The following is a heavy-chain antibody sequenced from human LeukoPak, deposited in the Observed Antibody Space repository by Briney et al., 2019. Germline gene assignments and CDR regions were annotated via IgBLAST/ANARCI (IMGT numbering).Heavy chain of an antibody. J-gene: IGHJ4*02. CDR3: ARGPFPIYARSYFDY. CDR1: GGPINNYY. CDR2: IYTAGST. V-gene: IGHV4-4*07. Sequence: SETLSLTCTVSGGPINNYYWTWIRQPAGKGLEWIGRIYTAGSTYYNPSLKSRVTMSVQTSKNQFSLKLSYVTAADTAVYYCARGPFPIYARSYFDYWGQGTLVTVSS. D-gene: IGHD3-16*01.